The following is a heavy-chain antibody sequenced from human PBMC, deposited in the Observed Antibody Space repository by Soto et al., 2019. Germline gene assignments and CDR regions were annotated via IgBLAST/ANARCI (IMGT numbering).Heavy chain of an antibody. CDR1: GFTFSSYG. Sequence: QVQLVESGGGVVQSGRSLGLSCAASGFTFSSYGIHWVRQAPGKGLEWVAFISYDGLNKYYADSVKGRFTISRDNPKNTLFLQMNSLSTEDTAVYYCAKVMITFGGTRYGLDVWGQGTTVTVSS. CDR3: AKVMITFGGTRYGLDV. V-gene: IGHV3-30*18. D-gene: IGHD3-16*01. J-gene: IGHJ6*01. CDR2: ISYDGLNK.